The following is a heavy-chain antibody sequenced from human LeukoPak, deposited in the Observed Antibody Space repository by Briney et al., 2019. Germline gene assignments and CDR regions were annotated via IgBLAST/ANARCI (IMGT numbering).Heavy chain of an antibody. Sequence: SETLSLTCTVSGGSVSSGSYYWSWNRQPPGKGLEWIGYIYYSGSTNYNPSLKSRVTISVDTSKNQFSLKLSSVTAADTAVYYCARTPASSGYYYRISNWFDPWGQGTLVTVSS. CDR1: GGSVSSGSYY. J-gene: IGHJ5*02. D-gene: IGHD3-22*01. V-gene: IGHV4-61*01. CDR3: ARTPASSGYYYRISNWFDP. CDR2: IYYSGST.